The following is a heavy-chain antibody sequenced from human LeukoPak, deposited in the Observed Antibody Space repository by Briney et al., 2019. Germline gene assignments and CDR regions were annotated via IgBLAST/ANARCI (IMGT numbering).Heavy chain of an antibody. CDR3: ARVLQNYYHLDV. D-gene: IGHD3-3*01. Sequence: SETLSLTCTVSGVSINGHYWSWIRQPPGKGLEWIGFIYDNESANYKSSLESRVTMTVDTSKNQVSLKLNSVTAADTAVYYCARVLQNYYHLDVWGEGTTVTVSS. CDR2: IYDNESA. V-gene: IGHV4-59*11. J-gene: IGHJ6*03. CDR1: GVSINGHY.